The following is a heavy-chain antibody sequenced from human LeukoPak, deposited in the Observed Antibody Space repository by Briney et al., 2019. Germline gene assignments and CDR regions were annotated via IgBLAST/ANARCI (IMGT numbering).Heavy chain of an antibody. Sequence: ASVKVSCKASGYTFTGYYMHWVRQAPGQGLEWMGWINPHSGGTNFAQKFQGRLTLTRDTSINTAYMELSRLRTDDTAVYYCARVPTLQLWLPEARFDPWGQGTLVTVSS. V-gene: IGHV1-2*02. CDR2: INPHSGGT. CDR1: GYTFTGYY. D-gene: IGHD5-18*01. CDR3: ARVPTLQLWLPEARFDP. J-gene: IGHJ5*02.